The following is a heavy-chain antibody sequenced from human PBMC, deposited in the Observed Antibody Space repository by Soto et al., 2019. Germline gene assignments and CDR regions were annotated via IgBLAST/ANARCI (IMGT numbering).Heavy chain of an antibody. Sequence: QVQLQESGPGLVKPSQTLSLTCTVSGGSISGGVYYWSWIRQPPGKGLEWIGYIFDSGSTYYNPSLKGRVTISVDTSKNQFSLRLSSVTAADTAVYYCAREIIPLPTDWYFDIWGRCTLVTVSS. V-gene: IGHV4-30-4*01. CDR3: AREIIPLPTDWYFDI. J-gene: IGHJ2*01. CDR1: GGSISGGVYY. D-gene: IGHD2-15*01. CDR2: IFDSGST.